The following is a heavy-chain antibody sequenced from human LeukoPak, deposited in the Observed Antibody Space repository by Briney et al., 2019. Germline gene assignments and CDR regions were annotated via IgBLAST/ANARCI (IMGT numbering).Heavy chain of an antibody. D-gene: IGHD5-12*01. CDR3: ARDVGPRGYNVNDAFDI. J-gene: IGHJ3*02. CDR1: GGSISSYY. CDR2: IYYSGST. V-gene: IGHV4-59*01. Sequence: PSETLSLTCTVSGGSISSYYWSWIRQPPGKGLEWIGYIYYSGSTIYNPSLKSRVTISVDTSKNQFSLKLSSVTAADTAVYYCARDVGPRGYNVNDAFDIWGQGTMVTVSS.